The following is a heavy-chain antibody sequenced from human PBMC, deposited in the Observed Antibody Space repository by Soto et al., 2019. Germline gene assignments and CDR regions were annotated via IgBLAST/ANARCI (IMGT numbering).Heavy chain of an antibody. V-gene: IGHV3-23*01. J-gene: IGHJ4*02. CDR3: AKKGYSSVWYAGVGQNFDY. CDR1: GFTFSSYA. Sequence: EVQLLESGGGLVQPGGSLRLSCAASGFTFSSYAMSWVRQAPGKGLEWVSAISGRGGSTYYADSVKGRFTISRDNSKNTLYLQMNSLRAEDTAVYYCAKKGYSSVWYAGVGQNFDYWGQGTLVTVSS. CDR2: ISGRGGST. D-gene: IGHD6-19*01.